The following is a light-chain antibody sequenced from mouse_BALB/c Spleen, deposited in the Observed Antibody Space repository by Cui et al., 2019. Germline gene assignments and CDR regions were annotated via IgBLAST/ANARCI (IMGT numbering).Light chain of an antibody. V-gene: IGKV4-80*01. CDR2: STA. CDR3: HQWSSYPWT. CDR1: SSVSY. Sequence: HIFLTQSPANLSASLGEGITLTCSASSSVSYMHWYQQKSGTSPKLVIYSTAKLASGVPSRFSGSGSGTFYSLSISSVEAEDAADYYCHQWSSYPWTFGGGTKLEIK. J-gene: IGKJ1*01.